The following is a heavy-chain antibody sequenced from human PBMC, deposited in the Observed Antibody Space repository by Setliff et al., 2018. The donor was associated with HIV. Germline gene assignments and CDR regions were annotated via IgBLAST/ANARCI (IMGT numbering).Heavy chain of an antibody. D-gene: IGHD1-26*01. J-gene: IGHJ2*01. CDR2: IYYSGST. CDR1: GGSIRSHY. V-gene: IGHV4-59*11. Sequence: SETLSLTCSVSGGSIRSHYWSWTRQPPGEGLEWIGYIYYSGSTNYNPSLKSRVTISVDTSKSQFSLKLSSVTAADTALYYCARDQDSGSPGWYFDLWGRGTLVTVSS. CDR3: ARDQDSGSPGWYFDL.